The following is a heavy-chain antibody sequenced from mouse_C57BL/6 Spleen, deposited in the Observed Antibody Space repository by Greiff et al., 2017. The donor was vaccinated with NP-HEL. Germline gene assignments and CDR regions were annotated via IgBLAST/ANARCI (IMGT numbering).Heavy chain of an antibody. Sequence: VQLQQPGAELVRPGTSVKLSCKASGYTFTSYWMHWVKQRPGQGLEWIGVIDPSDSYTNYNQKFKGKATLTVDTSSSTAYMQLSSLTSEDSAVYYCARRGIYYGNYGDAMDYWGQGTSVTVSS. D-gene: IGHD2-1*01. J-gene: IGHJ4*01. V-gene: IGHV1-59*01. CDR2: IDPSDSYT. CDR3: ARRGIYYGNYGDAMDY. CDR1: GYTFTSYW.